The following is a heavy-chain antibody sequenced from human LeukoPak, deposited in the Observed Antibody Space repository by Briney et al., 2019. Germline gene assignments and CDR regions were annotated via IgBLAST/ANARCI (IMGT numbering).Heavy chain of an antibody. V-gene: IGHV3-7*01. CDR3: AREGSRAYFDY. CDR1: GFTFSSYW. Sequence: GGSLRLSRAASGFTFSSYWMSWVRQAPGKGLEWVANINQDGGETYYVASVKGRFTISRDNAKNSLYLQMNSLRAEDTAVYYCAREGSRAYFDYWGQGTLVTVSS. D-gene: IGHD1-26*01. J-gene: IGHJ4*02. CDR2: INQDGGET.